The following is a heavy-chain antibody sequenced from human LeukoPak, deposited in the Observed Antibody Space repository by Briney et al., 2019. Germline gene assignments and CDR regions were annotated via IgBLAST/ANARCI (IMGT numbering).Heavy chain of an antibody. CDR1: GFTFSSYA. V-gene: IGHV3-23*01. D-gene: IGHD1-26*01. J-gene: IGHJ3*02. Sequence: GGSLRLSCAASGFTFSSYALSWVRQAPGKGLEWVSGVTGSGGSTYYADSVKGRFTISRDNSKNALYLQMNSLRAEDAAVYYCAKPGGLVGPKGGAFDIWGQGTMVTVSS. CDR2: VTGSGGST. CDR3: AKPGGLVGPKGGAFDI.